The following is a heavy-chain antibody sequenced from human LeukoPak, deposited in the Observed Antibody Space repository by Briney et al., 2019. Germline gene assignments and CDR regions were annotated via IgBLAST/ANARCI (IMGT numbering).Heavy chain of an antibody. Sequence: KASETLSLTCTVSGVSISSYSWSWIRQPAGKGLEWIGHIYTSGSTNYNPSLKSRVTMSVDTSKNQFSLNLSSVTAADTAVYYCAGALRFGELYHWGQGTLVTVSS. D-gene: IGHD3-10*01. CDR2: IYTSGST. V-gene: IGHV4-4*07. J-gene: IGHJ5*02. CDR3: AGALRFGELYH. CDR1: GVSISSYS.